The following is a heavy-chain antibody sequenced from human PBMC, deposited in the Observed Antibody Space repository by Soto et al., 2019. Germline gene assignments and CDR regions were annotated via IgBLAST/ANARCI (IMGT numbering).Heavy chain of an antibody. CDR1: GFTFSSYG. CDR2: IWYDGSNK. V-gene: IGHV3-33*01. J-gene: IGHJ6*02. Sequence: QVQLVESGGGVVQPGRSLRLSCAASGFTFSSYGMHWVRQAPGKGLEWVAVIWYDGSNKYYADSVKGRFTISRDNSKNTLYLQMNCLRAEDTAVYYCARGRGGAYYYGMDVWGQGTTVTVSS. CDR3: ARGRGGAYYYGMDV. D-gene: IGHD3-10*01.